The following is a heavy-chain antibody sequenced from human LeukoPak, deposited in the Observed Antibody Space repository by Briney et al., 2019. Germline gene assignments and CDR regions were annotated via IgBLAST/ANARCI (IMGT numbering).Heavy chain of an antibody. CDR2: INHSGST. CDR3: ARSYYSHNWFDP. V-gene: IGHV4-34*01. CDR1: GGSFSGYY. Sequence: SETLSPTCAVYGGSFSGYYWSWIRQPPGKGLEWIGEINHSGSTNYNPSLKSRVTISVDTSKNQFSLKLSSVTAADTAVYYCARSYYSHNWFDPWGQGTLVTVSS. D-gene: IGHD4-11*01. J-gene: IGHJ5*02.